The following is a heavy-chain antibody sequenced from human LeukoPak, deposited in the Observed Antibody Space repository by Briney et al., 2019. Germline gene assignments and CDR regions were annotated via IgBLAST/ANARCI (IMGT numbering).Heavy chain of an antibody. V-gene: IGHV4-31*03. CDR3: ARGPDYGDYEGGFWFDP. J-gene: IGHJ5*02. D-gene: IGHD4-17*01. CDR1: GGSISSGGYY. CDR2: IYYSGST. Sequence: SETLSLTCTVSGGSISSGGYYWSWIRQPPGKGLEWVGYIYYSGSTYYNPSLKSRVTISVDTSKNQFSLKLSSVTAADTAVYYCARGPDYGDYEGGFWFDPWGQGTLVTVSS.